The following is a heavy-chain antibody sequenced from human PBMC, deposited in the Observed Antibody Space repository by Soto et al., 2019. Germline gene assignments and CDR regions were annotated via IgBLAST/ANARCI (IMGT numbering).Heavy chain of an antibody. CDR1: GVTFSSYA. J-gene: IGHJ1*01. Sequence: SVKVSCKASGVTFSSYAISWVRQAPGQGLEWMGGIIPIFGTANYAQKFQGRVTITADESTSTAYMELSSLRSEDTAVYYCARDRVNGDYVVAEYFQHWGQGTLVTVSS. V-gene: IGHV1-69*13. CDR3: ARDRVNGDYVVAEYFQH. D-gene: IGHD4-17*01. CDR2: IIPIFGTA.